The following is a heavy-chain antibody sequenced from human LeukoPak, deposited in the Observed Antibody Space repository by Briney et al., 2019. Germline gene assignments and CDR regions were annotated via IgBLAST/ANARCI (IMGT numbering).Heavy chain of an antibody. Sequence: PGGSLRLSCAASGFTFSNAWMSWVRQAPGKGLEWVGRIKSKTDGGTTDYAAPVKGRFTISRDDSKITLYLQMNSLKTEDTAVYYCTTVFAVTPYFDYWGQGTLVTVSS. J-gene: IGHJ4*02. D-gene: IGHD4-17*01. CDR3: TTVFAVTPYFDY. CDR1: GFTFSNAW. V-gene: IGHV3-15*01. CDR2: IKSKTDGGTT.